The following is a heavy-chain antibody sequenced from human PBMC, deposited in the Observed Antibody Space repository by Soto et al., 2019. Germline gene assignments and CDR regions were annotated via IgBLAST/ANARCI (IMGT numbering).Heavy chain of an antibody. CDR1: GFTFSNAW. CDR3: TTHPLAYCGGDCYSGVPY. CDR2: IKSKTDGGTT. J-gene: IGHJ4*02. D-gene: IGHD2-21*02. V-gene: IGHV3-15*07. Sequence: PGGSLRLSCAASGFTFSNAWMNWGRQAPGKGLEGVGRIKSKTDGGTTDYAAPVKGRFTISRDDSKNTLYLQMNSLKTEDTAVYYCTTHPLAYCGGDCYSGVPYWGQGTLVTVSS.